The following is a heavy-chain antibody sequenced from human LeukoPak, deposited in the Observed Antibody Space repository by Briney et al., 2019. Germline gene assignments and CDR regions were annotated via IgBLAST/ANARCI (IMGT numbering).Heavy chain of an antibody. CDR3: ARQNTYTLLDF. J-gene: IGHJ4*02. Sequence: SETLSLTCTVSGGSISGSSYYWGWIRQPPGKGLEWIGSIYYSGGTYYNPSLKSRVTISVDTSKNQFSLKLSSVTAADTAVYYCARQNTYTLLDFWGQGTLVTVSS. V-gene: IGHV4-39*01. D-gene: IGHD2-2*02. CDR2: IYYSGGT. CDR1: GGSISGSSYY.